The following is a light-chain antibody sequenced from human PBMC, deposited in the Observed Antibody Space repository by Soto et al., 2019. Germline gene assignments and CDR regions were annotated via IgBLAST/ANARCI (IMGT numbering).Light chain of an antibody. Sequence: SYELTQSPSVSVAPGQTAMITCGGNNVGRKSVHWYQQKPGQAPVLVVYDDRDRPSGIPERFSGSNSGNTATLTISRVEAGDEDDYYCQMWESSSDQQVFGGGTKLTVL. V-gene: IGLV3-21*02. CDR3: QMWESSSDQQV. CDR1: NVGRKS. J-gene: IGLJ2*01. CDR2: DDR.